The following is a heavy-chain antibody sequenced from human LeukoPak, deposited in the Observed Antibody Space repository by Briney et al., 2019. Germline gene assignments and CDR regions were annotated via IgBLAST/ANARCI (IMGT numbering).Heavy chain of an antibody. CDR3: ARGGGRRPTEYYFDY. Sequence: GESLRLSCAASGFTFSSYWMSWVRQAPGKGLEWVANIKQDGSEKYYVDSVKGRFTISRDNAKNSLYLQMNSLRAEDTAVYYCARGGGRRPTEYYFDYWGQGTLVTVSS. CDR1: GFTFSSYW. J-gene: IGHJ4*02. V-gene: IGHV3-7*01. CDR2: IKQDGSEK. D-gene: IGHD3-16*01.